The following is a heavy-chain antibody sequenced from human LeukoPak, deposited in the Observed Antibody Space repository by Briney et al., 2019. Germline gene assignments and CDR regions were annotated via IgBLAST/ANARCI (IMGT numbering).Heavy chain of an antibody. Sequence: ASVKVSCKASGYTFTSYAMNWVRQAPGQGLEWMGWINTNTGNPTYAQGFTGRFVFSLDTSVSTAYLQISSLKAEDTAVYYCARTVVQPIAVAGTGVEYFDYWGQGTLVTVSS. CDR3: ARTVVQPIAVAGTGVEYFDY. D-gene: IGHD6-19*01. CDR2: INTNTGNP. V-gene: IGHV7-4-1*02. CDR1: GYTFTSYA. J-gene: IGHJ4*02.